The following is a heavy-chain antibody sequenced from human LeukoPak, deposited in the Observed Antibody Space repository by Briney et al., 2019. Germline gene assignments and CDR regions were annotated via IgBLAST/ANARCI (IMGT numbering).Heavy chain of an antibody. J-gene: IGHJ4*02. CDR1: GFTLNKYW. Sequence: QPGGSLGLSCAASGFTLNKYWMHWVRQAPGKGLVWVSRINIDGSSISYADSVRGRFTISRDNAKNTLYLQMNNLRAEDTAVYYCTRIPADQTFFDFWGQGTLVTVSS. D-gene: IGHD2-2*01. CDR3: TRIPADQTFFDF. CDR2: INIDGSSI. V-gene: IGHV3-74*01.